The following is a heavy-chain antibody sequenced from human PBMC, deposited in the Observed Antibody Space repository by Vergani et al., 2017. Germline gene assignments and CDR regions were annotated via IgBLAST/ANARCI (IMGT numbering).Heavy chain of an antibody. Sequence: VQLQESGPGLVKPSETLSLTCAVSGFSIDNGYYWDWIRQPPGKGLEWIGSIYRTGRTHFNPSLKSRVTISVDTSNNHFSLRLNSLTAADTAVYYCARRSGIVYDIFSGTQYFFDFWGQGTLVTVSS. CDR3: ARRSGIVYDIFSGTQYFFDF. CDR2: IYRTGRT. CDR1: GFSIDNGYY. V-gene: IGHV4-38-2*01. J-gene: IGHJ4*02. D-gene: IGHD3-9*01.